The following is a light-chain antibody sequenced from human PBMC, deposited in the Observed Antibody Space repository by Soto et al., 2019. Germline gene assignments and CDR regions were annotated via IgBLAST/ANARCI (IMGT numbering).Light chain of an antibody. V-gene: IGKV1-5*01. CDR3: QQYDHH. CDR1: QSIDIW. J-gene: IGKJ2*01. CDR2: EAS. Sequence: TQSPATLSASVGDRVTITCRASQSIDIWLAWYQQKPGKAPKLLIYEASSLESGVPSRFSGSGSGTEFTLTISSLQPDDFATYYCQQYDHHFGQGTKLEIK.